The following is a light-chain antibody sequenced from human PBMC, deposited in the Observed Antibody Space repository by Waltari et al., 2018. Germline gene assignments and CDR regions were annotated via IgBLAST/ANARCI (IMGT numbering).Light chain of an antibody. CDR3: QQYDSYPKT. CDR1: QTISKS. V-gene: IGKV1-5*03. J-gene: IGKJ1*01. CDR2: KAS. Sequence: DIQMTQSPSTLSASVGDSVTITCRASQTISKSLAWYQQIPGKAPKVLIYKASSLESGVPSRFSGSGSGTEFTLTISSLQPEDFATYYCQQYDSYPKTFGQGTRVEI.